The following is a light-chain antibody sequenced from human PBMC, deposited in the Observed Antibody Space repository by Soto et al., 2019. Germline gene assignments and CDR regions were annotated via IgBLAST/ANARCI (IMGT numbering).Light chain of an antibody. CDR1: QSVSSN. CDR2: GAS. J-gene: IGKJ1*01. CDR3: QQYNNWPPWT. Sequence: EIVLTQSPRTLSLSPGERATLSCRASQSVSSNYLAWYQQKPGQAPRLLIYGASTRATGIPARFSGSGSGTEFTLTISSLQSEDFAVYYCQQYNNWPPWTLGQGTEVDI. V-gene: IGKV3-15*01.